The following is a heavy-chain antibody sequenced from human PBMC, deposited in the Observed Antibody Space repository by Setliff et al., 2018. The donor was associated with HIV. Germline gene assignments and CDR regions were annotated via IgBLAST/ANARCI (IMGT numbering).Heavy chain of an antibody. CDR1: GASISSNSYY. J-gene: IGHJ4*02. Sequence: PSETLSLTCSVSGASISSNSYYWGWIRQPPGKGLEWVGSIYYNGNTFYNQSLQSRVTISLDTSKNQFSLNLSSVTAAETAVYYCARVGYHGSGRYSFDYWGQGTLVTVSS. D-gene: IGHD3-10*01. V-gene: IGHV4-39*07. CDR3: ARVGYHGSGRYSFDY. CDR2: IYYNGNT.